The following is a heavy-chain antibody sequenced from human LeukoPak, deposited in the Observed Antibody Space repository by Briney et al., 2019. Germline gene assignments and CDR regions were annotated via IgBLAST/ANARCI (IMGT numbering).Heavy chain of an antibody. Sequence: SETLSLTCTVSGGSISGYYWSWIRQPPGKGLQWIGYIYYSGSTNYNPSLKSRVTISLDTSKNQFSLQLSSVTAADTAVYYCARDLNAEADSDEFDPWGQGILVTVSS. CDR3: ARDLNAEADSDEFDP. CDR2: IYYSGST. D-gene: IGHD6-19*01. V-gene: IGHV4-59*01. CDR1: GGSISGYY. J-gene: IGHJ5*02.